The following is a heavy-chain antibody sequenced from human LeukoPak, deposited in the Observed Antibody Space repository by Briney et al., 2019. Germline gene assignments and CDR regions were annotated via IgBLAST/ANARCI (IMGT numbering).Heavy chain of an antibody. Sequence: SETLSLTCAVYGGSFSGYYWSWIRQPPGKGLEWIGEINHSGSTNYNPSLKSRVTISVDTSKNQFSLRLSSVTAADTAIYYCAYSSSWYCFDSWGQGTLVTVSS. CDR2: INHSGST. CDR3: AYSSSWYCFDS. V-gene: IGHV4-34*01. CDR1: GGSFSGYY. D-gene: IGHD6-13*01. J-gene: IGHJ4*02.